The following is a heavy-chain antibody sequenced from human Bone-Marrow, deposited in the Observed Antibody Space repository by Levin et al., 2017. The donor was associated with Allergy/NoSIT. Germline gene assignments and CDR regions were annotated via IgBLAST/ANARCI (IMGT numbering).Heavy chain of an antibody. CDR3: AKGTSGWSLWDV. D-gene: IGHD6-19*01. CDR2: ISGSGGTT. CDR1: GFAFNNYA. V-gene: IGHV3-23*01. Sequence: LSLTCAASGFAFNNYALSWVRQTPGKGLEWVSSISGSGGTTFYADSVKGRFTVSRDNSKSTLYVQMNSLRAEDTAVYYCAKGTSGWSLWDVWGQGTTVTVSS. J-gene: IGHJ6*02.